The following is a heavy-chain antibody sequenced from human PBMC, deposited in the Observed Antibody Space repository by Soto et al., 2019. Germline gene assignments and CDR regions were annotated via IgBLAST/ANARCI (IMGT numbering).Heavy chain of an antibody. D-gene: IGHD1-26*01. CDR1: GFTFSRPA. CDR3: AREGTNGTYWYFDL. CDR2: ISGNGGRT. V-gene: IGHV3-23*01. Sequence: EVQLLESGGGLLKPGGSLRLSCAASGFTFSRPAMSWVRQPPGKGLEWVSAISGNGGRTHYADSVKGRFTISRDNSRNTLYLQMNRLRVEDTAVYYCAREGTNGTYWYFDLWGRGTLVTVSS. J-gene: IGHJ2*01.